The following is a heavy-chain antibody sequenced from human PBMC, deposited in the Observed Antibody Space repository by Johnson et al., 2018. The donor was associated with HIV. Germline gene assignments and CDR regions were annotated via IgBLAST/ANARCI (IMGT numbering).Heavy chain of an antibody. J-gene: IGHJ3*02. CDR2: ISYDGSNK. CDR3: ASGIAVAGTLLDAFDI. V-gene: IGHV3-30*04. Sequence: QVQLVESGGGVVQPGRSLRLSCAASGFTFSRYAMHWVRQAPGKGLEWVAVISYDGSNKYYADSVKGRFTISRDNSKNTLYLQMNSLRAEDTAVYYCASGIAVAGTLLDAFDIWGQGTMVTVSS. D-gene: IGHD6-19*01. CDR1: GFTFSRYA.